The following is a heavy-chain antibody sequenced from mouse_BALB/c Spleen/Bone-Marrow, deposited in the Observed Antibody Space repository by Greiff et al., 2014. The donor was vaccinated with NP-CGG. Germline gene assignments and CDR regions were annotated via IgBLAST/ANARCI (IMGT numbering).Heavy chain of an antibody. V-gene: IGHV14-3*02. D-gene: IGHD1-1*01. Sequence: DVQLQESGAALVKPGASVKLSCTASGFNIKDTYMHWVKQRPEQGLEWIGRIDPANGNTKYDPKFQGKATITADTSSNTAYLQLGSLTSEDTAVYYCANYYYGSHFDYWGQGTTLTVSS. CDR3: ANYYYGSHFDY. CDR1: GFNIKDTY. CDR2: IDPANGNT. J-gene: IGHJ2*01.